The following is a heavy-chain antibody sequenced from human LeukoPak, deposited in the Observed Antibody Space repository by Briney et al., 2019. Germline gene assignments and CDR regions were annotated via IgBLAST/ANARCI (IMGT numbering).Heavy chain of an antibody. Sequence: GGSLRLSCAASGFTFDDYAMHWVGQAPGKGLEWVSGISWNSGSIGYADSVKGRFTISRDNAKNSLYLQMNSLRAEDTALYYCAKGAGNDYYDSSGYSSFDPWGQGTLVTVSS. CDR2: ISWNSGSI. CDR1: GFTFDDYA. D-gene: IGHD3-22*01. J-gene: IGHJ5*02. V-gene: IGHV3-9*01. CDR3: AKGAGNDYYDSSGYSSFDP.